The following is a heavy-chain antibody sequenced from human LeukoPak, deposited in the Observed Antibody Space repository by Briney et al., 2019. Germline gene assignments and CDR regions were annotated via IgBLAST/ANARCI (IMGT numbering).Heavy chain of an antibody. Sequence: ASVTVSFKSSGYTFTSYYLHWVRQPPGQGLEWMGIIHPSGGRTSYAQKFQGSVTMTQDTSTSTVYMELSSLRSEDTAVYYCARGGYSSGSYYFDYWGQGTLVTVSS. D-gene: IGHD6-19*01. V-gene: IGHV1-46*01. J-gene: IGHJ4*02. CDR1: GYTFTSYY. CDR2: IHPSGGRT. CDR3: ARGGYSSGSYYFDY.